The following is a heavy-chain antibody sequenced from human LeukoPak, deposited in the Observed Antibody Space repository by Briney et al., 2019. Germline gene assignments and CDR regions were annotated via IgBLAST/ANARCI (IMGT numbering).Heavy chain of an antibody. V-gene: IGHV3-30*04. D-gene: IGHD2-21*02. CDR2: ISYDGANQ. Sequence: GRSLRLSCTASGFTFSRYALHWVRQAPGKGLEWVTAISYDGANQFYADSVKGRFTISRDNSKNTLYLQMNSLRAEDTAVYYCAKDLVLTANHFDYWRQGTLVTVSS. J-gene: IGHJ4*02. CDR1: GFTFSRYA. CDR3: AKDLVLTANHFDY.